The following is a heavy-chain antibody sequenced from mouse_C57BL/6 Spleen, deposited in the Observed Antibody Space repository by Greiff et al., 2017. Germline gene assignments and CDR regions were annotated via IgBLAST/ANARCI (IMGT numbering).Heavy chain of an antibody. J-gene: IGHJ4*01. Sequence: EVQGVEPGGGLVKPGGSLKLSCEASGYTFSDYGMHWVRQAPEKGLEWVAYISSGSSTIYYADTVKGRFTISRDNAKNTLYLQMTSLRSEDTAMYYCAYYYGSAYAMDYWGQGTSVTVSS. CDR2: ISSGSSTI. V-gene: IGHV5-17*01. CDR3: AYYYGSAYAMDY. D-gene: IGHD1-1*01. CDR1: GYTFSDYG.